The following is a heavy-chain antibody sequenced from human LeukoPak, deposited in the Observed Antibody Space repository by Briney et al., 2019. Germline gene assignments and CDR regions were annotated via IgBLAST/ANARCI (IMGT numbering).Heavy chain of an antibody. J-gene: IGHJ4*02. V-gene: IGHV1-58*01. CDR1: GLTFTSSA. Sequence: SVKVSCKASGLTFTSSAVQWVRQARGQRLEWIGWIVVGSGNTNYAQKFQERVTITRDMSTSTAYMELSSLRSEDTAVYYCAADLAGSGSYYHFDYWGQGTLVTVSS. D-gene: IGHD3-10*01. CDR3: AADLAGSGSYYHFDY. CDR2: IVVGSGNT.